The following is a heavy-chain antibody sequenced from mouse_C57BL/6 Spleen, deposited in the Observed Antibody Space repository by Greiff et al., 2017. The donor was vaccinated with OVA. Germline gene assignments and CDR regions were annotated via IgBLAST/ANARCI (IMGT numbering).Heavy chain of an antibody. CDR2: IRNKANGYTT. CDR1: GFTFTDYY. CDR3: ARYEADGYFAY. D-gene: IGHD2-3*01. V-gene: IGHV7-3*01. Sequence: EVQVVESGGGLVQPGGSLSLSCAASGFTFTDYYMSWVRQPPGKALEWLGFIRNKANGYTTEYSASVKGRFTISRDNSQSILYLQMNALRAEDSATYYCARYEADGYFAYWGQGTLVTVSA. J-gene: IGHJ3*01.